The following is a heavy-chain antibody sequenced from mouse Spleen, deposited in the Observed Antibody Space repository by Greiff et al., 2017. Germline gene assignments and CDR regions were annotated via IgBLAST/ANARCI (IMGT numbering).Heavy chain of an antibody. CDR1: GYTFTDYY. D-gene: IGHD4-1*01. Sequence: VQLQQSGPELVKPGASVKISCKASGYTFTDYYMNWVKQSHGKSLEWIGDINPNNGGTSYNQKFKGKATLTVDKSSSTAYMELRSLTSEDSAVYYCARNLWDDYFDYWGQGTTLTVSS. J-gene: IGHJ2*01. CDR3: ARNLWDDYFDY. V-gene: IGHV1-26*01. CDR2: INPNNGGT.